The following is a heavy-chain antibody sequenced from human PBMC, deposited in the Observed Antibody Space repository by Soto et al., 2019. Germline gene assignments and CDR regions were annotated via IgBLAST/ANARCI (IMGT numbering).Heavy chain of an antibody. CDR2: INPSGGST. CDR1: GYTFTSYY. J-gene: IGHJ6*02. D-gene: IGHD3-10*01. Sequence: QVQLVQSGAEVKKPGASVKVSCKASGYTFTSYYMHWVRQAPGQGLEWMGIINPSGGSTSYAQKFQGRVTMTRDTSTSTVYMELSSLRSEDTAVYYCARGGPAGDRDYYYYGMDVWCQGTTVTVSS. V-gene: IGHV1-46*01. CDR3: ARGGPAGDRDYYYYGMDV.